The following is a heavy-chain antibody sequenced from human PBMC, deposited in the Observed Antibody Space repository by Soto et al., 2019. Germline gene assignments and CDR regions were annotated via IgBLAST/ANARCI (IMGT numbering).Heavy chain of an antibody. J-gene: IGHJ5*02. D-gene: IGHD3-10*01. CDR1: GFTFSSYS. Sequence: PGGSLRLSCAASGFTFSSYSMNWVRQAPGKGLEWVSSISSSSSYIYYADSVEGRFTISRDNAKNSLYLQMNSLRAEDTAVYYCARGPYMVRGVINALDPWGQGTLVTVSS. V-gene: IGHV3-21*01. CDR2: ISSSSSYI. CDR3: ARGPYMVRGVINALDP.